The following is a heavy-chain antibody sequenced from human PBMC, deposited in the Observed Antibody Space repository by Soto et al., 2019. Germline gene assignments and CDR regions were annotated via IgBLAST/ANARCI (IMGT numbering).Heavy chain of an antibody. J-gene: IGHJ4*02. CDR1: GYSFTTYW. Sequence: PGESLKISCQASGYSFTTYWISWVRQMPGKGLECMGRIDPTDSYTDYGPSFEGHVTMSVDRSINTAYLEWSSLKASDSAMYYCARLTLAQDSSGYHLLDYWGLGTLVTVSS. V-gene: IGHV5-10-1*01. CDR3: ARLTLAQDSSGYHLLDY. D-gene: IGHD3-22*01. CDR2: IDPTDSYT.